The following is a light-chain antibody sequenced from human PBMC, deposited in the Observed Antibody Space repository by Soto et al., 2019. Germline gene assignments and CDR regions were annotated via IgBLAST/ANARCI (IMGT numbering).Light chain of an antibody. CDR2: AAS. CDR3: QQLYRYPLS. V-gene: IGKV1-9*01. Sequence: QLTQSPSSLSASVGDRVTITCRASQGISSYLAWYQQKPGKVPKLLISAASTLESGVPLRFSGGGFGTDFTLTISSLQPEDFATYDCQQLYRYPLSFGGGIKVDIK. CDR1: QGISSY. J-gene: IGKJ4*01.